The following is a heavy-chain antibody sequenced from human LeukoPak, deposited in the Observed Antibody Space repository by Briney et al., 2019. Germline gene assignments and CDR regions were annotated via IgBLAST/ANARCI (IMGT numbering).Heavy chain of an antibody. D-gene: IGHD3-10*01. J-gene: IGHJ4*02. CDR3: AKDGEIPY. V-gene: IGHV3-30*04. Sequence: PGGSLRLSCAASGFTFSSYAMHWVRQAPGKGLEWVAVISYDGSNKYYADSVKGRFTISRDNSKNTLYLQMNSLRAEDTAVYYCAKDGEIPYWGQGTLVTVSS. CDR2: ISYDGSNK. CDR1: GFTFSSYA.